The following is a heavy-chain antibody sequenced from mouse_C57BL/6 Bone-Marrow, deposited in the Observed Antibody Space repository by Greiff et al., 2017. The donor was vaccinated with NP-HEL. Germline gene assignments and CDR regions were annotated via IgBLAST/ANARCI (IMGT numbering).Heavy chain of an antibody. CDR2: IDPETGGT. D-gene: IGHD1-1*02. Sequence: QVHVKQSGAELVRPGASVTLSCKASGYTFTDYEMHWVKQTPVHGLEWIGAIDPETGGTAYNQKFKGKAILTADKSSSTAYMELRSLTSEDSAVYYCTLYGPAWFAYWGQGTLVTVSA. J-gene: IGHJ3*01. CDR3: TLYGPAWFAY. V-gene: IGHV1-15*01. CDR1: GYTFTDYE.